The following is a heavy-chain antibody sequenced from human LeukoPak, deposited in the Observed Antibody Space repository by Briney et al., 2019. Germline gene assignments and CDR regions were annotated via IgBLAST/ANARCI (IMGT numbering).Heavy chain of an antibody. CDR1: GGSISSSNW. D-gene: IGHD3-22*01. Sequence: PSGTLSLTCAVSGGSISSSNWWSWVRQPPGKGLEWIGEIYHSGSTNYNPSLKRRLTISVDTSKNQFSLRLTSVTAADTALYFCARDDTYFYDSSGHGFDFWGHGTLVTVSS. J-gene: IGHJ4*01. CDR3: ARDDTYFYDSSGHGFDF. CDR2: IYHSGST. V-gene: IGHV4-4*02.